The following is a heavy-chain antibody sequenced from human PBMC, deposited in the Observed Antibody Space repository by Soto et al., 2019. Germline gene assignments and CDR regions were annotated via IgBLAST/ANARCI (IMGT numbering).Heavy chain of an antibody. CDR3: ASTTRSGYYD. Sequence: EVQLVESGGGLVKPGGSLRLSCAASGFTFSSYSMNWVRQAPGKGLEWVSSISSSSSYIYYADSVKGRFTSSRDNAKNSLYLQMTSLRAEDTAVYYCASTTRSGYYDWGQGTLVTVSS. V-gene: IGHV3-21*01. J-gene: IGHJ4*02. D-gene: IGHD3-22*01. CDR1: GFTFSSYS. CDR2: ISSSSSYI.